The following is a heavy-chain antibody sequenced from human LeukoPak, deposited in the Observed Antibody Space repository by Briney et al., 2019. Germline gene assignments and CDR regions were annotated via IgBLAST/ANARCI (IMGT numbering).Heavy chain of an antibody. CDR2: INHSGTT. CDR3: ARDVYYYDSSHSRAFDI. J-gene: IGHJ3*02. Sequence: SETLSLTCDVYGASFSDYYWSWVRQPPGKGLEWIGEINHSGTTNYNPSLATRVTISIDTSKNHFSLKLSSVTAADTAVYYCARDVYYYDSSHSRAFDIWGQGTMVTVSS. D-gene: IGHD3-22*01. V-gene: IGHV4-34*01. CDR1: GASFSDYY.